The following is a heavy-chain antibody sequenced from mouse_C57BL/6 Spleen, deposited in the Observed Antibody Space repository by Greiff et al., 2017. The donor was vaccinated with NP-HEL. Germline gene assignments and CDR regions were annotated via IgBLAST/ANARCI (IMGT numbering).Heavy chain of an antibody. CDR2: IDPSDSET. J-gene: IGHJ2*01. CDR1: GYTFTSYW. D-gene: IGHD2-12*01. CDR3: ARWEYSPSYYFDY. Sequence: QVQLQQPGAELVRPGSSVKLSCKASGYTFTSYWMHWVKQRPIQGLEWIGNIDPSDSETHYNQKFKDKATLTVDKSSGTAYMQLSSLTSEESAVYYCARWEYSPSYYFDYWGQGTTLTVSS. V-gene: IGHV1-52*01.